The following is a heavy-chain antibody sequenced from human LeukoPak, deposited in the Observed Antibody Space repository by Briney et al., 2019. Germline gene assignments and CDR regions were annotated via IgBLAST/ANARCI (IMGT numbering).Heavy chain of an antibody. CDR3: AKPYYYDSSGFHFDC. D-gene: IGHD3-22*01. CDR1: GFTFSSYA. CDR2: FSGSGGST. J-gene: IGHJ4*02. Sequence: GAPLRLSCAASGFTFSSYAMSWVRQAPGKGLEWVSAFSGSGGSTYYAASVKGRFTISRDNSKNTLYLQMNSLKAEDTAVYYCAKPYYYDSSGFHFDCWGQGTLVTVSS. V-gene: IGHV3-23*01.